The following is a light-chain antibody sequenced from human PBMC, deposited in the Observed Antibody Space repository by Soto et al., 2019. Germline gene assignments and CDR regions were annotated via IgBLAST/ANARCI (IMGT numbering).Light chain of an antibody. J-gene: IGKJ1*01. V-gene: IGKV1-27*01. CDR1: HVISNY. Sequence: DIQMTQSPSSLSASVGDRVTITCRASHVISNYVAWYQQKPGKVPKLLIFAASTLQSGVPSRFSGSGSGTDFTLTISSLQPEDVATYYCQKYSSAPRTFGPGTKVEIK. CDR3: QKYSSAPRT. CDR2: AAS.